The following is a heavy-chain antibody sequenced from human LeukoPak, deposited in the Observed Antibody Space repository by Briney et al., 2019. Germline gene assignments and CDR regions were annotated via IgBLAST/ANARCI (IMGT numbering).Heavy chain of an antibody. V-gene: IGHV4-59*01. Sequence: SETLSLTCTVSGGSISSYYLSWIRQPPGKGLEWIGYIYYSGSTNYNPSLKSRVTISVDTSKNQFSLKLSSVTAADTAVYYCARDIDPAGEHWFDPWGQGTLVTVSS. D-gene: IGHD3-10*01. CDR3: ARDIDPAGEHWFDP. J-gene: IGHJ5*02. CDR1: GGSISSYY. CDR2: IYYSGST.